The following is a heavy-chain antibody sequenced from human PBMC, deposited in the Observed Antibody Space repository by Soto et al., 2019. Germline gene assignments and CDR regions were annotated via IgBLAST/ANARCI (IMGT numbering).Heavy chain of an antibody. J-gene: IGHJ5*02. D-gene: IGHD2-15*01. CDR3: ARVTCRGGSCYDWFDP. Sequence: QVQLVQSGAEVKKPGSSVKVSCKASGGTFSSYTISWVRQAPGQGLEWMGRIIPILGIANYAQKFQGRVTITADKSTSTANMELSSLRSEDTAVYYCARVTCRGGSCYDWFDPWGQGTLVTVSS. CDR1: GGTFSSYT. V-gene: IGHV1-69*02. CDR2: IIPILGIA.